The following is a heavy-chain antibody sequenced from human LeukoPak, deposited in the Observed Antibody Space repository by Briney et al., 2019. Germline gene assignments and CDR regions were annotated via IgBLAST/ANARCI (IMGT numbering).Heavy chain of an antibody. V-gene: IGHV4-59*01. D-gene: IGHD3-10*01. CDR2: IYYSGST. CDR3: ARGLWFGELDFDY. CDR1: GGSISGYY. Sequence: SETLSLTCTVSGGSISGYYWSWIRHPPGKGLEWIGYIYYSGSTNYNPSLKSRVTISVDTSKNQFSLKLSPVTAADTAVYYCARGLWFGELDFDYWGQGTLVTVSS. J-gene: IGHJ4*02.